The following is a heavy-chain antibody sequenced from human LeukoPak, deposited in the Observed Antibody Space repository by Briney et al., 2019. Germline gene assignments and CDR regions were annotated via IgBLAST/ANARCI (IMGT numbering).Heavy chain of an antibody. CDR2: IRTSGGTT. V-gene: IGHV3-23*01. J-gene: IGHJ4*02. CDR1: GFTFGSYA. Sequence: QSGGSLRLSCAAAGFTFGSYAMSWVRQAAGKGLEWVAGIRTSGGTTSYAESVKGRFTVSRHNPRNTLYMEMNSLRDEDTAVHYCAVMHRYYDGSGYWVQWGQGTLVTVSS. CDR3: AVMHRYYDGSGYWVQ. D-gene: IGHD3-22*01.